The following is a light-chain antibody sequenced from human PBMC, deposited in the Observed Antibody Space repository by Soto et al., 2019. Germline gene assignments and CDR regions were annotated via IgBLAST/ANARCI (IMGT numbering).Light chain of an antibody. V-gene: IGLV2-11*01. CDR2: DVT. Sequence: QSALTQPRSVSGSPGQSVTISCTGTSSDVGGYNYVSWYQQHPGKAPKLMIYDVTKRPSGVPDRFSGSKSGNTASLTISGLQAEDEADYYCCSYADSYTPYVIFGGGTKLTVL. J-gene: IGLJ2*01. CDR1: SSDVGGYNY. CDR3: CSYADSYTPYVI.